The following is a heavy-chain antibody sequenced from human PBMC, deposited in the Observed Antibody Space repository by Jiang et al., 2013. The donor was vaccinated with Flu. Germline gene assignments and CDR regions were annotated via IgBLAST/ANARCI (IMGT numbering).Heavy chain of an antibody. J-gene: IGHJ6*02. CDR1: GYTFTSYY. Sequence: VQLVESGAEVKRPGASVKVSCKASGYTFTSYYMHWVRQSPGQGLEWVGVIDPSDGSTSYAQKFQGRVTMTRDMSTSTVFMELSSLRSEDTAVYFCARRIIIGTPYYGMDVWGQG. CDR2: IDPSDGST. CDR3: ARRIIIGTPYYGMDV. D-gene: IGHD1-14*01. V-gene: IGHV1-46*01.